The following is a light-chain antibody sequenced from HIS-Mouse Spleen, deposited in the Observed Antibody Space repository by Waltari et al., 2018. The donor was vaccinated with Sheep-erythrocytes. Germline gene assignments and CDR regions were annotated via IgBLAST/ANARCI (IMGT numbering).Light chain of an antibody. CDR3: CSYAGSYNHV. J-gene: IGLJ1*01. Sequence: QSALTQPRSVSGPPGQSVTISCTGTSSDVGGYNYVSWYQQHPVKAPKLMIYDVSKRPSGVPDRFSGSKSGNTASLTISGLQAEDEADYYCCSYAGSYNHVFATGTKVTVL. CDR2: DVS. CDR1: SSDVGGYNY. V-gene: IGLV2-11*01.